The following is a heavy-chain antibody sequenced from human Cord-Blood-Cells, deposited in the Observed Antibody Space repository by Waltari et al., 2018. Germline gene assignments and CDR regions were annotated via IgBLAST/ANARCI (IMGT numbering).Heavy chain of an antibody. CDR3: ARGRIVGATLDWFDP. Sequence: QVQLQESGPGLVKPSETLSLTCTVSGGSISSYYWSWIRQPPGKELEWIGYIYYSGSTNSNPPLRSRVTISVDTSKNQFSLKLSSVTAADTAVYYCARGRIVGATLDWFDPWGQGTLVTVSS. J-gene: IGHJ5*02. D-gene: IGHD1-26*01. CDR1: GGSISSYY. CDR2: IYYSGST. V-gene: IGHV4-59*01.